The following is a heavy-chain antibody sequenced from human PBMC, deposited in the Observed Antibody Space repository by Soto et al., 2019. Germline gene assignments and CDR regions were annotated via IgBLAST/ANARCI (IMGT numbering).Heavy chain of an antibody. J-gene: IGHJ6*02. Sequence: QLQLVQSGPEVKKPGTSVKVSCKASGFTFTSSDVQWVRQARGQRLEWIGWIVVGSGNTNYAQKFQERATITRDMSTSTAYMELSSLRSEDTAVYYCAAETKYSYQYYYGMDVWGQGTTVTDSS. D-gene: IGHD5-18*01. CDR3: AAETKYSYQYYYGMDV. CDR2: IVVGSGNT. V-gene: IGHV1-58*01. CDR1: GFTFTSSD.